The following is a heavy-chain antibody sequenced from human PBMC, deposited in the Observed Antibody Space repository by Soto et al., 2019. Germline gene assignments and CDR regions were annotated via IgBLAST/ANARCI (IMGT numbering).Heavy chain of an antibody. CDR2: INHSGST. D-gene: IGHD3-10*01. Sequence: PSETLSLTCAVYGGSFSGYYWSWIRQPPGKGLEWIGEINHSGSTNYNPSLKSRVTISVDTSKNQFSLKLSSVTAADTAVYYCARAPPSMVRGVIVPYYMDVWGKGTTVTVS. CDR3: ARAPPSMVRGVIVPYYMDV. V-gene: IGHV4-34*01. J-gene: IGHJ6*03. CDR1: GGSFSGYY.